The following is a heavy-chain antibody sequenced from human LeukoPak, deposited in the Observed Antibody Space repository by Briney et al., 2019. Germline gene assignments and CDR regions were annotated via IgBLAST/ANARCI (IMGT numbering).Heavy chain of an antibody. Sequence: ASVKVSCKASGYTFTSYAISWVRQAPGQGLEWMGRIIPILGIANYAQKFQGRVTITADKSTSTAYMELSSLRSEDTAVYYCARDLQTLGDYWGQGTLVTVSS. CDR2: IIPILGIA. CDR1: GYTFTSYA. V-gene: IGHV1-69*04. CDR3: ARDLQTLGDY. J-gene: IGHJ4*02. D-gene: IGHD7-27*01.